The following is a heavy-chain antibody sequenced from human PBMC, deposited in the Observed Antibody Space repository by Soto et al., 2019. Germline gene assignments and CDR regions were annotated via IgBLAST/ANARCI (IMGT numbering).Heavy chain of an antibody. J-gene: IGHJ5*02. CDR3: TREQSDDNYFDP. D-gene: IGHD6-19*01. CDR2: IYYSGGT. CDR1: GAALSSGGYF. V-gene: IGHV4-61*08. Sequence: PSETLSLTCTVSGAALSSGGYFSTWVRQPPGKGLEWLGYIYYSGGTNYNPSLKSRVTISLDKSKSQFSLRLISVTAADTAVYYCTREQSDDNYFDPWGQGTLGTVSS.